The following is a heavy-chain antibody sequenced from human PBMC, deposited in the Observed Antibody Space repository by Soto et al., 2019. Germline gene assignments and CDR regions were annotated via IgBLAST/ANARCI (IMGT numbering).Heavy chain of an antibody. CDR3: AKDQNLSWTTMAFYFDY. D-gene: IGHD4-17*01. J-gene: IGHJ4*02. CDR1: GFTFSSYA. Sequence: VQLLESGGNLVQPGGSLRLSCAASGFTFSSYAMSWVRQAPGKGLEWVSGISGSGGATYYADSVKGRFTISRDNSKNTLYLHMNGLRAEDTAVYYCAKDQNLSWTTMAFYFDYWGQGTLVTASS. V-gene: IGHV3-23*01. CDR2: ISGSGGAT.